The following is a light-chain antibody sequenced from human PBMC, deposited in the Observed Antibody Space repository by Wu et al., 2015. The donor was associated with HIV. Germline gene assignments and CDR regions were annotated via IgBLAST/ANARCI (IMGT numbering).Light chain of an antibody. CDR2: DTS. Sequence: EIVMTQSPATLSVSPGERATLSCRASQSVDRYLAWYQLKPGQAPRLLIYDTSNRATGIPARFSGSGSGTDFTLTISSLEPEDFAVYYCQQRLNWPPVTFGQGTRLEIK. V-gene: IGKV3-11*01. CDR1: QSVDRY. CDR3: QQRLNWPPVT. J-gene: IGKJ5*01.